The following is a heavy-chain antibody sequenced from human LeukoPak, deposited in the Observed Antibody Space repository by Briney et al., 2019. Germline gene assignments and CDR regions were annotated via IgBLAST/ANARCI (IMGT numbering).Heavy chain of an antibody. CDR1: GFTFSSYG. CDR3: AKKASRYFDWLDYFDY. D-gene: IGHD3-9*01. CDR2: ISGSGGST. Sequence: PGRSLRLSCAASGFTFSSYGMHWVRQAPGKGLEWVSAISGSGGSTYYADSVKGRFTISRDNSKNTLYLQMNSLRAEDTAVYYCAKKASRYFDWLDYFDYWGQGTLVTVSS. V-gene: IGHV3-23*01. J-gene: IGHJ4*02.